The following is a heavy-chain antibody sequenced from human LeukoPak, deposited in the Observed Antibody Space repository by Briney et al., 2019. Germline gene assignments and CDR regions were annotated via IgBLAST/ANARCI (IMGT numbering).Heavy chain of an antibody. CDR2: IYSGGST. V-gene: IGHV3-53*01. J-gene: IGHJ4*02. Sequence: PGGSLRLSCAASRFTVSSNYMSWVRQAPGKGLEWVSVIYSGGSTYYADSVKGRFTISRDNSKNTLYLQMNSLRAEDTAVYYCARFMTSSWNDMGDYWGQGTLVTVSS. D-gene: IGHD1-1*01. CDR1: RFTVSSNY. CDR3: ARFMTSSWNDMGDY.